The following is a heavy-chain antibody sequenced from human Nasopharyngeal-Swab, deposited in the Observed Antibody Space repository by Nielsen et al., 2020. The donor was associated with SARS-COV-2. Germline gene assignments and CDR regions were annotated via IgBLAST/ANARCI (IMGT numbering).Heavy chain of an antibody. D-gene: IGHD3-22*01. V-gene: IGHV4-34*01. Sequence: PGKGLEWIGEINHSGSTNYNPSLKSRVTMSVDTSKNQFSLKLSSVTAADTAVYYCARGSLVVVTIAPFDYWGQGTLVTVSS. CDR2: INHSGST. CDR3: ARGSLVVVTIAPFDY. J-gene: IGHJ4*02.